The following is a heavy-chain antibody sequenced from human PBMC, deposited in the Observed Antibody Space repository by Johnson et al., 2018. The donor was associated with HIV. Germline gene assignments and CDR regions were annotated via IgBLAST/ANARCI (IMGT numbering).Heavy chain of an antibody. CDR1: GFTFSNAW. CDR3: AVGSQVWFASEGDAFDI. Sequence: QVQLVESGGGLVQPGGSLRLSCAASGFTFSNAWMSWVRQAPGEGLDWVAFISRDGGTEYYADSVKGRFAISRDNAKSTLYLLMNYLTPEETAMYYCAVGSQVWFASEGDAFDIWGQGAMVSVSS. D-gene: IGHD3-10*01. J-gene: IGHJ3*02. V-gene: IGHV3-30*09. CDR2: ISRDGGTE.